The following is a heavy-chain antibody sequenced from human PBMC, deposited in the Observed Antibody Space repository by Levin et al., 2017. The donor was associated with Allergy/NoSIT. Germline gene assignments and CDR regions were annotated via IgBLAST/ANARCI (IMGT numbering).Heavy chain of an antibody. Sequence: NTSETLSLTCAVNGGSFSGYYYGGSFSGYYWSWIRQPPGRGLEWIGEINHSGSTTYNPSLKSRVTISVDTSKNQISLRLTSVTAADTAVYYCATYSTSRAFDSWGQGTLVTVSS. D-gene: IGHD6-13*01. J-gene: IGHJ4*02. CDR1: GGSFSGYY. CDR3: ATYSTSRAFDS. CDR2: INHSGST. V-gene: IGHV4-34*01.